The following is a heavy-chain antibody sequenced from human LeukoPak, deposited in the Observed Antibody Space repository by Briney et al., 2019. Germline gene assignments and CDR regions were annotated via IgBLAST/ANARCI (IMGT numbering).Heavy chain of an antibody. D-gene: IGHD6-13*01. V-gene: IGHV3-48*01. CDR2: ITGSSSPI. Sequence: GGSLRLSCAASGFTFSSYSMNWVRQAPGKGLEWLSYITGSSSPIYYAGSVKGRFTISRDNAKNSLYLQMNSLRAEDTAVYYCARDRIAAIWFDPWGQGTLVTVSS. J-gene: IGHJ5*02. CDR1: GFTFSSYS. CDR3: ARDRIAAIWFDP.